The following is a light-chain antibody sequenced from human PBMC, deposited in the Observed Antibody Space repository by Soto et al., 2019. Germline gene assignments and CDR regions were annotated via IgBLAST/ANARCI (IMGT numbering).Light chain of an antibody. CDR1: QSLTRN. CDR2: GAS. CDR3: QQYGSSPLT. Sequence: EIVMTQSPATLSVSPGERVTLSCRASQSLTRNLAWYQHKPGQSPRLLIYGASARATGIPDRFSGSGSGADFTLIVSRLEPEDFAVYYCQQYGSSPLTFGGGTKVDIK. V-gene: IGKV3-20*01. J-gene: IGKJ4*01.